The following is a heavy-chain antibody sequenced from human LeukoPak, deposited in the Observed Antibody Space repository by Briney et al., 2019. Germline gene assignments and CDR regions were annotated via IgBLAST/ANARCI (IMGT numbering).Heavy chain of an antibody. Sequence: GASVKVSCKASGYTFTSYAMNWVRQAPGQGLEWMGWINTNTGNPTYAQGFTGRFVFSLDTSVSTAYLQISSLKAEDTAVYYCAREPSGSYSGYYYGMDVWGQGTTVTVSS. V-gene: IGHV7-4-1*02. D-gene: IGHD1-26*01. CDR2: INTNTGNP. J-gene: IGHJ6*02. CDR1: GYTFTSYA. CDR3: AREPSGSYSGYYYGMDV.